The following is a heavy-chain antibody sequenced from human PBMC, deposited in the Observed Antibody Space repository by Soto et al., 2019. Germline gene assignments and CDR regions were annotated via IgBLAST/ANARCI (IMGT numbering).Heavy chain of an antibody. Sequence: GASVKVSCKASGYTFTSYGISWVRQAPGQGLEWMGWISAYNGNTNYAQKLQGRVTMTTDTSTSTAYMELRSLRSDDTAVYYCARDSALPDIVVVPADDYWGQGTLVTVSS. D-gene: IGHD2-2*01. J-gene: IGHJ4*02. V-gene: IGHV1-18*01. CDR2: ISAYNGNT. CDR1: GYTFTSYG. CDR3: ARDSALPDIVVVPADDY.